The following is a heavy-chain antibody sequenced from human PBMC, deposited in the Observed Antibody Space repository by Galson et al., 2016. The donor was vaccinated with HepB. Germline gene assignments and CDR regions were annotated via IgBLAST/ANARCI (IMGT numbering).Heavy chain of an antibody. V-gene: IGHV2-70*04. CDR1: GFSLNTGGKR. Sequence: PALVKPTQTLTLTCTFSGFSLNTGGKRVSWIRQPPGKALEWLARIDWDDEKFYSTSPKTRLTISKDTSKNQVVLTMTHMDPVDTATYYCAQNSNWGDSFAYWGQGTLVTVSS. CDR2: IDWDDEK. D-gene: IGHD7-27*01. J-gene: IGHJ4*02. CDR3: AQNSNWGDSFAY.